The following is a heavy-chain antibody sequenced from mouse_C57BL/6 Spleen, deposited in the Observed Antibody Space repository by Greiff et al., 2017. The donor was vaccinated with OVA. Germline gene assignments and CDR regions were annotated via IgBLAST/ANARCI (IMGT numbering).Heavy chain of an antibody. CDR3: ARAGYYGSTYWYFDV. J-gene: IGHJ1*03. CDR1: GYTFTSYW. V-gene: IGHV1-53*01. D-gene: IGHD1-1*01. Sequence: VQLQQPGTELVKPGASVKLSCKASGYTFTSYWMPWVQQRPGQGLEWIGTINPSNGGTNYNEKLKSKATLTVDKSSSTAYLQLSSLTSEDSAVYYCARAGYYGSTYWYFDVWGTGTTVTGSS. CDR2: INPSNGGT.